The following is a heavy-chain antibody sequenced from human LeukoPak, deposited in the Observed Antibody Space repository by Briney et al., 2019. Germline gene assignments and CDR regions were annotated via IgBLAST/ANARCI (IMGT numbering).Heavy chain of an antibody. CDR2: IYHTGNT. Sequence: SETLSLTFTVSGGSINGYYWSWIRRPPGKGLEWIGYIYHTGNTNSNPSLKSRVTISVDTSKNQFSLKLSSVTAADTAVYYCARAGVNRGSGSYDDYWGQGTLVTVSS. CDR3: ARAGVNRGSGSYDDY. CDR1: GGSINGYY. D-gene: IGHD3-10*01. V-gene: IGHV4-59*08. J-gene: IGHJ4*02.